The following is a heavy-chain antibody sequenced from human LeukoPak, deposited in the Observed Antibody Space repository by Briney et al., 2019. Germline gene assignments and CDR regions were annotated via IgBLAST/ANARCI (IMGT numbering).Heavy chain of an antibody. Sequence: ASVTVSCKASGYTCTSYGISWVRQAPGQGLEGLGWISAYNGNTNYAQKLQGRVTITTDTSTSTAYMELRSGRADDTAVYYCARSPVRYQLLAGYYVMDVWGQGTTVTVSS. CDR1: GYTCTSYG. CDR2: ISAYNGNT. CDR3: ARSPVRYQLLAGYYVMDV. V-gene: IGHV1-18*01. J-gene: IGHJ6*02. D-gene: IGHD2-2*01.